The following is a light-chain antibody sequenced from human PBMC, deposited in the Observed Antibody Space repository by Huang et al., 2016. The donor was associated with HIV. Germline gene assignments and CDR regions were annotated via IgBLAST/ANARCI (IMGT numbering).Light chain of an antibody. J-gene: IGKJ1*01. CDR2: GAS. Sequence: EIVLTQSPGTLSLSPGERATLSCRASQSVSSTYLAWYQHKPGQAPRLLIYGASSRATGIPDRFSGSGSGTDFPLTISRLEPEDFAVYYCQQYDNSLWTFGQGTKVEIK. CDR1: QSVSSTY. CDR3: QQYDNSLWT. V-gene: IGKV3-20*01.